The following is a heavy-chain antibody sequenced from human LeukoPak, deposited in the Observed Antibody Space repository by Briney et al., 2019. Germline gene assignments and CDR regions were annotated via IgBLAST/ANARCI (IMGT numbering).Heavy chain of an antibody. CDR1: GFTFSTYS. V-gene: IGHV3-21*01. CDR2: ISSSSSYI. CDR3: ARFDCSSTSCYIGVTAFDI. J-gene: IGHJ3*02. Sequence: GGSLRLSCAASGFTFSTYSMNWVRQAPGKGLEWVSSISSSSSYIYYADSVKGRFTISRDNAKNSLYLQMNSLRAEDTAVYYCARFDCSSTSCYIGVTAFDIWGQGTMVTVSS. D-gene: IGHD2-2*02.